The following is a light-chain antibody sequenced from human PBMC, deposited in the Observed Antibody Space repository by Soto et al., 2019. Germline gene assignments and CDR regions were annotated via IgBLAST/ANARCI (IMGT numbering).Light chain of an antibody. J-gene: IGLJ2*01. CDR3: CSYAGSSTSRDVV. Sequence: QSALTQPASVSGSPGQAITISCTGTSSDVGSYNLVSRYQQHPGKAPRLMIYEGSKRPSGVSNRFSGSKSGNTASLTIAGLQAEDEADYYCCSYAGSSTSRDVVFGRGTTLTVL. V-gene: IGLV2-23*01. CDR1: SSDVGSYNL. CDR2: EGS.